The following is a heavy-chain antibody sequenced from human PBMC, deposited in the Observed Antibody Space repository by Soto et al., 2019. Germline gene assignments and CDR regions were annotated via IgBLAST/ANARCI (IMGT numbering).Heavy chain of an antibody. J-gene: IGHJ6*02. CDR3: ARRVVVPAAGDGMDV. V-gene: IGHV5-10-1*01. CDR1: GYSFTSYW. Sequence: GESLKISCKGSGYSFTSYWISWVRQMPGKGLEWMGRIDPSDSYTNYSPSFQGHVTISADKSISTAYLQWSSLKASDTAMYYCARRVVVPAAGDGMDVWGQGTTVTVS. CDR2: IDPSDSYT. D-gene: IGHD2-2*01.